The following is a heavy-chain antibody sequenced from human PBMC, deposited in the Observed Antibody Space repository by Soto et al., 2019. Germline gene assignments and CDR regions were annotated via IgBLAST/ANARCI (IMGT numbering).Heavy chain of an antibody. Sequence: SETLSLTCAVYGGSFSGYYWSWIRQPPGKGLEWIGEINHSGSTNYNPSLKSRVTISVDTSKNQFSLKLSSVTAADTAVYYCASGVIDIVVVPAAIVNYFDYWGQGTLVTVSS. CDR2: INHSGST. V-gene: IGHV4-34*01. D-gene: IGHD2-2*02. J-gene: IGHJ4*02. CDR1: GGSFSGYY. CDR3: ASGVIDIVVVPAAIVNYFDY.